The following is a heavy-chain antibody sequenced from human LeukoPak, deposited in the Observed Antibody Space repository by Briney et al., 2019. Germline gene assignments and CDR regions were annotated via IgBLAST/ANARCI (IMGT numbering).Heavy chain of an antibody. CDR2: ISGSGGST. CDR1: GFTFSSYA. Sequence: PGGSLRISCAASGFTFSSYAMSWVRQAPGKGLEWVSAISGSGGSTYYADSVKGRFTISRDNSKNTLYLQMNSLRAEDTAVYYCAKVESGSLSYSYYWGQGTLVTVSS. J-gene: IGHJ4*02. V-gene: IGHV3-23*01. D-gene: IGHD1-26*01. CDR3: AKVESGSLSYSYY.